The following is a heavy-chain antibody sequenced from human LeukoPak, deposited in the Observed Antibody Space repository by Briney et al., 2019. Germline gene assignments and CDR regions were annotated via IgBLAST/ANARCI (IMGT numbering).Heavy chain of an antibody. CDR2: IYHSGSA. J-gene: IGHJ5*02. CDR3: ARVDYYGSGSYYSNWFDP. D-gene: IGHD3-10*01. Sequence: PSGTLSLTCAVSGGSISRSDWWSWVRQPPGKGLEWIGNIYHSGSAYYNPSLKSRVTISVDTSKNQFSLKLSSVTAADTAVYYCARVDYYGSGSYYSNWFDPWGQGTLVTVSS. CDR1: GGSISRSDW. V-gene: IGHV4-4*02.